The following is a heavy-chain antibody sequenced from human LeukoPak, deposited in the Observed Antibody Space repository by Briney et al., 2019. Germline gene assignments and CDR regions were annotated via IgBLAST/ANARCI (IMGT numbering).Heavy chain of an antibody. CDR2: ISSSGSTI. V-gene: IGHV3-11*01. D-gene: IGHD6-13*01. CDR1: GFTFSDYY. CDR3: ARDGDSSSFVYYFDY. J-gene: IGHJ4*02. Sequence: GGSLRLSCAASGFTFSDYYMSWIRQAPGKGLEWVSYISSSGSTIYYADSVKGRFTISRDNAKNSLYLRMNSLRAEDTAVYYCARDGDSSSFVYYFDYWGQGTLVTVSS.